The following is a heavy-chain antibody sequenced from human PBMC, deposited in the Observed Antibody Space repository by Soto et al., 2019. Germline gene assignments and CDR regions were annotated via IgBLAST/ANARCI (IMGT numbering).Heavy chain of an antibody. D-gene: IGHD6-13*01. Sequence: QVQLVQSGAEVKKPGASVKLSCRTSGYTFTHYYIHWVRQAPGQGLEWLAIINPASGSTNYAQDFQGRVTLPMDTSTTTVYMGLSGLRAEDTAIFYCARDLAAGDHWGQGTLVTVSS. CDR3: ARDLAAGDH. V-gene: IGHV1-46*01. CDR2: INPASGST. J-gene: IGHJ4*02. CDR1: GYTFTHYY.